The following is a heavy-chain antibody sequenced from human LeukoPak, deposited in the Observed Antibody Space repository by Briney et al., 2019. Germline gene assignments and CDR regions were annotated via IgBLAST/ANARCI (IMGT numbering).Heavy chain of an antibody. CDR1: GVSISSGSYY. CDR3: ARGEEPVYSYPPGYYFDY. Sequence: PSQTLSLSCTVSGVSISSGSYYWSWIRQPAGKGLEWIGRIYTSGSTNYNPSLKSRVTISVDTSKNQFSLKLSSVTAADTAVYYCARGEEPVYSYPPGYYFDYWGQGTLVTVSS. CDR2: IYTSGST. J-gene: IGHJ4*02. V-gene: IGHV4-61*02. D-gene: IGHD5-18*01.